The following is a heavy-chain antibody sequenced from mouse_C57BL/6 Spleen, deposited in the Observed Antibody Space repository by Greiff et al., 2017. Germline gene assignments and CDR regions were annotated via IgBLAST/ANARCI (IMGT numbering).Heavy chain of an antibody. CDR1: GYTFTSYW. D-gene: IGHD2-13*01. J-gene: IGHJ3*01. V-gene: IGHV1-69*01. Sequence: QVQLQQPGAELVMPGASVKLSCKASGYTFTSYWMHWVKQRPGQGLEWIGEIDPCDSYTYYNQKFKGKSTLTVDKSSSTSYMQRSSLTSEDSAVFCWGGDGFAYWGQGTLVTVSA. CDR2: IDPCDSYT. CDR3: GGDGFAY.